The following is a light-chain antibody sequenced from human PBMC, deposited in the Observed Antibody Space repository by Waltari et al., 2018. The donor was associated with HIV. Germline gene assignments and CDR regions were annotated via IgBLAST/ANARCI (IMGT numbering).Light chain of an antibody. Sequence: QSVLTQPPSASGTPGRRVTISCSGNNSNVRSNPLNWYRQVPGTAPKLLMFSKNQRPSGVPDRFSGSKSGTSASLAIRGLKSEDEADYYCAARDDSLNAWVFGGGTKVTVL. J-gene: IGLJ3*02. CDR3: AARDDSLNAWV. V-gene: IGLV1-44*01. CDR1: NSNVRSNP. CDR2: SKN.